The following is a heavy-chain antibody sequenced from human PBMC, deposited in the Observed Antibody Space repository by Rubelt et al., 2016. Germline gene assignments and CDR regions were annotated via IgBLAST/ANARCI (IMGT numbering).Heavy chain of an antibody. J-gene: IGHJ1*01. CDR1: GVSIGTDHW. V-gene: IGHV4-4*02. D-gene: IGHD3-3*01. CDR3: ARIGRWSGDNIGES. Sequence: QVQLRESGPGLVKPSGTLSLTCAVSGVSIGTDHWWSWVRQPPGKGLEWLGEISHTGTTNYNTSLKSRVTVSADKPKNQFALKVNAVTASDTAVYYSARIGRWSGDNIGESWGRRSPVTVSS. CDR2: ISHTGTT.